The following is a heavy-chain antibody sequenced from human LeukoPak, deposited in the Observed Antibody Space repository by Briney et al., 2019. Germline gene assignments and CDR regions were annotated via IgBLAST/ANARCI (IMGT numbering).Heavy chain of an antibody. D-gene: IGHD3-10*01. V-gene: IGHV1-2*02. J-gene: IGHJ5*02. CDR2: INPNSGGT. Sequence: ASVKVSCKASGGTFSSYAISWVRQAPGQGLEWMGWINPNSGGTNYAQKFQGRVTMTRDTSISTAYMELSSLRSEDTAVYYCARVLGGSGSYYNFGYNWFDPWGQGTLVTVSS. CDR1: GGTFSSYA. CDR3: ARVLGGSGSYYNFGYNWFDP.